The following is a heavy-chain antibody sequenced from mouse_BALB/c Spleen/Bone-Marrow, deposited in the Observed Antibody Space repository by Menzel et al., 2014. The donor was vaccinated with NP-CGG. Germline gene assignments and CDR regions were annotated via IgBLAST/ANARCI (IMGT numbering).Heavy chain of an antibody. Sequence: VQLQQSGPGLVQPSQSLSITCTVSGFSLTSYGVHWVRQSPGKGLEWLGVIWSGGSTDYNAAFITRLSISKDNSKSHVFFKMNSPQANDTAIYYCASTTALYYYAMDYWGQRTSVTVSS. CDR2: IWSGGST. J-gene: IGHJ4*01. V-gene: IGHV2-2*02. CDR1: GFSLTSYG. CDR3: ASTTALYYYAMDY. D-gene: IGHD1-2*01.